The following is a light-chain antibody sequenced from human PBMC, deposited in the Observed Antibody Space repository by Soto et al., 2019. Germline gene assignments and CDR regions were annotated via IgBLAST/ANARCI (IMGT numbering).Light chain of an antibody. CDR2: ANT. CDR1: SSNIGAGYD. CDR3: QSYDSSLSGSGV. V-gene: IGLV1-40*01. J-gene: IGLJ1*01. Sequence: QSVLTQPPSASGAPGQRVTISCTGSSSNIGAGYDVHWYQQLPGTAPKLLIYANTNRPSGVPDRFSGSQSGTSASLAITGLQAEDEADYYCQSYDSSLSGSGVFGTGTKLTVL.